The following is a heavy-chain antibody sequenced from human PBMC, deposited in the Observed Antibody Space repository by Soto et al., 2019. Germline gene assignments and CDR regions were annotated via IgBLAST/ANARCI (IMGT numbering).Heavy chain of an antibody. V-gene: IGHV4-31*03. J-gene: IGHJ5*02. D-gene: IGHD4-17*01. CDR2: IYYRGST. CDR1: GASISGDGYS. CDR3: SRAAYGDPSRRLDH. Sequence: QVQRQEPGPGLVKPSQTLSLTCTVSGASISGDGYSWSWIRQQPGKGLQWIGYIYYRGSTYYTTSHKGRRTISSGHTTNQASVEQTTVTAADTAIYYCSRAAYGDPSRRLDHWGQGALVTVSS.